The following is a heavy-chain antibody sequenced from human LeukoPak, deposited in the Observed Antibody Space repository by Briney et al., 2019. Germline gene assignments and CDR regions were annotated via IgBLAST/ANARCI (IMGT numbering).Heavy chain of an antibody. CDR3: TTVVPAATYYYGMDV. CDR1: GFTFSNAW. J-gene: IGHJ6*02. D-gene: IGHD2-2*01. CDR2: IKSKTDGETT. Sequence: PGGSLRLSCAASGFTFSNAWMSWVRQAPGKGLEWVGRIKSKTDGETTDYAAPVKGRFTISRDDSKNTLYLQMNSLKTEDTAVYYCTTVVPAATYYYGMDVWGQGTTVTVSS. V-gene: IGHV3-15*01.